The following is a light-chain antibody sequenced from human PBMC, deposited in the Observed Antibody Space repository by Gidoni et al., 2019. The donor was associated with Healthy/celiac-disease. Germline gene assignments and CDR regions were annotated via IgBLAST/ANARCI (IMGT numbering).Light chain of an antibody. CDR2: WAS. CDR3: QQYYSART. J-gene: IGKJ1*01. V-gene: IGKV4-1*01. CDR1: QSVLYSSNNKNY. Sequence: DIVMTQSQDSLAVSLGERATINGKSSQSVLYSSNNKNYLAWYQQKPGQPPTLLIYWASTRESGVPDRFSGSGSGTDFTLTISSLQAEDVAVYYCQQYYSARTFGQGTKVEIK.